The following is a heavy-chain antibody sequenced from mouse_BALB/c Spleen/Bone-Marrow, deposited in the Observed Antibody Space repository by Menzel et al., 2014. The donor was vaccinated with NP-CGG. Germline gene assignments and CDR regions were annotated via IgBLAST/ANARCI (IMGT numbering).Heavy chain of an antibody. CDR2: INPYNDGT. J-gene: IGHJ4*01. D-gene: IGHD2-12*01. Sequence: EVQLPQSGPELVKPGASVKMSCKASGYTFTSYVIHWVKQKPGQGLDWIGYINPYNDGTKYNEKFKGKATLTSDKSSSTAYMEFSSLTSEDSAVYYCARWRYPYAMDYWGQGTSVTVSS. V-gene: IGHV1-14*01. CDR1: GYTFTSYV. CDR3: ARWRYPYAMDY.